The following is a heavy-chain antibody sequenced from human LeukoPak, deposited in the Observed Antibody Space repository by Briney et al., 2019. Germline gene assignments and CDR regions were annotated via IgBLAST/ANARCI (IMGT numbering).Heavy chain of an antibody. CDR1: GFTISSNA. CDR2: INSGGSGY. D-gene: IGHD3-16*01. CDR3: AKATYDYVWGSIRQIPFDY. Sequence: GTLSFNCAASGFTISSNAMSRHRQAQGKGLEWVSTINSGGSGYYDENTVTGRFTISIDKSKNTLYLQMNSLRAEDTAVYYGAKATYDYVWGSIRQIPFDYWGQGTLVTVSS. J-gene: IGHJ4*02. V-gene: IGHV3-23*05.